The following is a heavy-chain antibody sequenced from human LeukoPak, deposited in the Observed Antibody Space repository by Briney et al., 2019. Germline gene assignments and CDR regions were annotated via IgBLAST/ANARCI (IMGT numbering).Heavy chain of an antibody. J-gene: IGHJ5*02. V-gene: IGHV4-59*01. CDR2: IYYSGST. CDR3: ATVVVTPEDNWFDP. Sequence: SETLSLTCTVSGGSIGSYYWSWIRQPPGKGLEWIGYIYYSGSTNYNPSLKSRVTISVDTSKNQFSLKLSSVTAADTAVYYCATVVVTPEDNWFDPWGQGTLVTVSS. CDR1: GGSIGSYY. D-gene: IGHD4-23*01.